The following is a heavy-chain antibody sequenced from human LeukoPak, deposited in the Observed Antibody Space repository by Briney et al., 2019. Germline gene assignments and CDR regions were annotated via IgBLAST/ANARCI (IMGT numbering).Heavy chain of an antibody. CDR2: IYYSGST. J-gene: IGHJ4*02. Sequence: PSETLSLTCTVSGGSTSSSSYYWNWIRQPPGKGLEWIGYIYYSGSTNYNPSLKSRVTISVDTSKNQFSLKLSSVTAADTAVYYCARGADSSGYYSIFYFDYWGQGTLVTVSS. CDR3: ARGADSSGYYSIFYFDY. V-gene: IGHV4-61*01. CDR1: GGSTSSSSYY. D-gene: IGHD3-22*01.